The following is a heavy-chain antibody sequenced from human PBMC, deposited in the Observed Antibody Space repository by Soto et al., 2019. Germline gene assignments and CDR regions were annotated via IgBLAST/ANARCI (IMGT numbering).Heavy chain of an antibody. CDR2: ITNSGITK. CDR1: GFTFIDYY. D-gene: IGHD3-16*02. CDR3: ARDTTYYDYVWGSYRPSHFDY. Sequence: PGGSLRLSCAASGFTFIDYYMSWIRQAPGKGLEWVSDITNSGITKHYADSVKGRFTISRDNDKNLLYLHLNSLRADDTAVYFCARDTTYYDYVWGSYRPSHFDYWGQGTLVTVSS. J-gene: IGHJ4*02. V-gene: IGHV3-11*01.